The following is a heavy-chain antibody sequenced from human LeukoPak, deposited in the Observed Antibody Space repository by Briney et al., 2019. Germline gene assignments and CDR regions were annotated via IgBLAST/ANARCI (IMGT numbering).Heavy chain of an antibody. D-gene: IGHD4-23*01. Sequence: SETLSLTCTVSGGSISSSSYYWGWIRQPPGKGLEWIGSIYYSGSTYYNPSLKSRVTISVDTSKNRFSLKLSSVTAADTAVYYCARHWRTPKSYYYYGMDVWGQGTTVTVSS. CDR3: ARHWRTPKSYYYYGMDV. J-gene: IGHJ6*02. CDR2: IYYSGST. V-gene: IGHV4-39*07. CDR1: GGSISSSSYY.